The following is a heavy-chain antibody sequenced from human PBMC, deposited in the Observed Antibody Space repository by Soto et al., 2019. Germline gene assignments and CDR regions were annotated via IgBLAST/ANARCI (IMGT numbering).Heavy chain of an antibody. V-gene: IGHV1-2*04. Sequence: ASVKVSCKASGYTFTGYYMHWVRQAPGQGLEWMGWINPNSGGTNYAQKFQGWVTMTRETSISTAYMELSRLRSDDTAVYYCAREGCSGGSCYPYYYYYGTEVWGKGNTVIVSS. CDR1: GYTFTGYY. D-gene: IGHD2-15*01. CDR3: AREGCSGGSCYPYYYYYGTEV. J-gene: IGHJ6*04. CDR2: INPNSGGT.